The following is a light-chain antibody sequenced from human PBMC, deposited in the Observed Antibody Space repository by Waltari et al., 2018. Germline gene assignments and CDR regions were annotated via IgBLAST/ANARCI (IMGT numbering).Light chain of an antibody. CDR3: SSYTSSSTLV. J-gene: IGLJ2*01. CDR1: RRDVVGYNY. Sequence: QSALTQPASVSGSPGQSITIPCTGSRRDVVGYNYVSWYQQHPGKVPKLLIYDVYKRPSGVYNRFSGSKSGNTASLTISGLQAEDEADYYCSSYTSSSTLVFGGGTKLTVL. CDR2: DVY. V-gene: IGLV2-14*01.